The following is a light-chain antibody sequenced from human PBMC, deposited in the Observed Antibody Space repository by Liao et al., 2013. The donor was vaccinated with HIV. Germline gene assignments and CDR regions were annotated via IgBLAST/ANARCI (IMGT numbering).Light chain of an antibody. Sequence: SYELTQSPSVSVSPGQTVAIMCSGDKLGDKYTCWYQQKPGQSPVLVIYQDAKRPSGIPERFSGSNSGNTATLTISGTQAIDEADYYCQAWDSSAAYVFGTGTKVTVL. CDR3: QAWDSSAAYV. CDR1: KLGDKY. CDR2: QDA. V-gene: IGLV3-1*01. J-gene: IGLJ1*01.